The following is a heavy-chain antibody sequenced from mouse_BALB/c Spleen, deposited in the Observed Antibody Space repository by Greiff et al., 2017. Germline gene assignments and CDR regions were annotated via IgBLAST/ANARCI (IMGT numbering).Heavy chain of an antibody. Sequence: QVQLQQPGAELVKPGASVKLSCKASGYTFTSYWMHWVKQRPGQGLEWIGEINPSNGRTNYNEKFKSKATLTVDKSSSTAYMQLSSLTSEDSAVYYCASPYGSYAMDYWGQGTSVTVSS. CDR1: GYTFTSYW. J-gene: IGHJ4*01. CDR2: INPSNGRT. V-gene: IGHV1S81*02. CDR3: ASPYGSYAMDY. D-gene: IGHD2-1*01.